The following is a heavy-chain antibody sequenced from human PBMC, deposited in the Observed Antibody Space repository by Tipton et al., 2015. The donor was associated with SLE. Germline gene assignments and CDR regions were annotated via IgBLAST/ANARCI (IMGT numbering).Heavy chain of an antibody. Sequence: TLSLTCAVYGGSFSGYYWSWIRQPPGKGLEWIGEINHSGSTNYNPSLKSRVTISVDTSKNQFSLKLSSVTAADTAVYYCARDKGTVVVLHAFDIWGQETMVTVSS. CDR2: INHSGST. CDR1: GGSFSGYY. D-gene: IGHD3-22*01. CDR3: ARDKGTVVVLHAFDI. V-gene: IGHV4-34*01. J-gene: IGHJ3*02.